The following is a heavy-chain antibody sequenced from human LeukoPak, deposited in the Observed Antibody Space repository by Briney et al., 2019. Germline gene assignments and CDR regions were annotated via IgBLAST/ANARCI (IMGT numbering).Heavy chain of an antibody. CDR3: AKAMDTAMVPFDY. V-gene: IGHV3-23*01. CDR2: ISGSGGST. CDR1: GFTFSNYA. J-gene: IGHJ4*02. D-gene: IGHD5-18*01. Sequence: AGGSLRLSCAASGFTFSNYAVSWVRQAPGKGLEWVSAISGSGGSTYYADSVKGRFTISRDNSKNTLYLQMNSLRAEDTAVYYCAKAMDTAMVPFDYWGQGTLVTVSS.